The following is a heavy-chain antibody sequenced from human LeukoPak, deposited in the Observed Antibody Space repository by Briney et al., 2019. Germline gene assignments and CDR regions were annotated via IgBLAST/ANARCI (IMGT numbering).Heavy chain of an antibody. CDR1: GGSFSGYY. J-gene: IGHJ6*02. Sequence: SETLSLTCAVYGGSFSGYYLSWIRQPPGKGLEWIGEINHSGSTNYNPSLKSRVTISVDTAKNQFSLKLSSVTAADTAVYYCAREVVAATYYCMDVWGQGTTVTVSS. CDR2: INHSGST. CDR3: AREVVAATYYCMDV. D-gene: IGHD2-15*01. V-gene: IGHV4-34*01.